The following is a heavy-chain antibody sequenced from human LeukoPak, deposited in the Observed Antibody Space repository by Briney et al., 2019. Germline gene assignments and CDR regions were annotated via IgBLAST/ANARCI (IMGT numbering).Heavy chain of an antibody. CDR2: IYYSGNT. D-gene: IGHD1-26*01. Sequence: TSEPLSLTCTVSGGSISSYYWSWLRQPPGKGLEWIGYIYYSGNTNYNPSLKGRVTISIDTSKNQFYLKLISVTAADTAVYYCARVGSGSFDYWGQGTLVTVSS. J-gene: IGHJ4*02. CDR3: ARVGSGSFDY. CDR1: GGSISSYY. V-gene: IGHV4-59*01.